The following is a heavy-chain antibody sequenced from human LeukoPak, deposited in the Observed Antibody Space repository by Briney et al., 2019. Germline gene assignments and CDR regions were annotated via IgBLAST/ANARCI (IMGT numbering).Heavy chain of an antibody. D-gene: IGHD5-12*01. J-gene: IGHJ4*02. CDR1: GYTFTRHA. V-gene: IGHV7-4-1*02. CDR3: ARDPTRRGYSGYFYY. Sequence: ASVKVSCKASGYTFTRHAINWIRQAPGQGLEWMGWINTNTGNPTYDQGFTGRFVFSLDTSVSTAYLQISSLKAEDTAVYYCARDPTRRGYSGYFYYWGQGTLVTVS. CDR2: INTNTGNP.